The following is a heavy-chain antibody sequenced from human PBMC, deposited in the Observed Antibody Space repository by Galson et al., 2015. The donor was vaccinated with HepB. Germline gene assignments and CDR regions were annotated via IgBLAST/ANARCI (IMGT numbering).Heavy chain of an antibody. V-gene: IGHV3-30*18. Sequence: SLRLSCAASGFTFSSYGMHWVRQAPGKGLEWVAVISYDGSNKYYADSVKGRFTISRDNSKNTLYLQMNSLRAEDTAVYYCAKVRKTTTFRGYYDFWSGSSQFDPWGQGTLVTVSS. D-gene: IGHD3-3*01. CDR3: AKVRKTTTFRGYYDFWSGSSQFDP. CDR2: ISYDGSNK. J-gene: IGHJ5*02. CDR1: GFTFSSYG.